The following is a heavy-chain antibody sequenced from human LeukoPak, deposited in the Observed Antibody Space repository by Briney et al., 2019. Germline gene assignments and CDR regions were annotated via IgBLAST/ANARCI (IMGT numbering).Heavy chain of an antibody. Sequence: GGSRRLSCSSFGFTFSSYVMHWVRQAPGKGLEWVAVAWYDGINKYYADSVKGRFTISRDNSKNTLYLQMNSLRAEDTAIYYCARAEALKFRDFDYWGQGPLTTVTS. V-gene: IGHV3-33*01. CDR3: ARAEALKFRDFDY. CDR2: AWYDGINK. CDR1: GFTFSSYV. J-gene: IGHJ4*02.